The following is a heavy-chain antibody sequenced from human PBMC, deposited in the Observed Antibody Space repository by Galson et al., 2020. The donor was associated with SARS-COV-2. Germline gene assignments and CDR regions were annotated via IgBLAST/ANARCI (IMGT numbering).Heavy chain of an antibody. D-gene: IGHD3-22*01. CDR1: GGSFSGYY. V-gene: IGHV4-34*01. CDR2: INHSGNI. Sequence: SQASETLSLTCAVYGGSFSGYYWSWIRQPPGKGLEWIGEINHSGNINYNPSLMSRVTIALDTSKNQFSLKLSSVTAADTAVYYCARGHLEISMIVVVISAAAYYWDSWGEGTLVTVCS. J-gene: IGHJ4*02. CDR3: ARGHLEISMIVVVISAAAYYWDS.